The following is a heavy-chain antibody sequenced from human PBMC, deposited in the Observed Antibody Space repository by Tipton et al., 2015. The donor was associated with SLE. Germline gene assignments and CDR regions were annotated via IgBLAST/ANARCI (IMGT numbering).Heavy chain of an antibody. J-gene: IGHJ2*01. CDR2: ISGDGGST. V-gene: IGHV3-43*02. D-gene: IGHD2-21*02. Sequence: SLRLSCAASGFTFDDYAMHWVRQDPGKGLEWVSLISGDGGSTYYADSVKGRFTISRDNSKNSLYLQMNSLRTEDTALYYCAKDTSAVVVTAIPKGYFDRWSRGTLVTVSA. CDR1: GFTFDDYA. CDR3: AKDTSAVVVTAIPKGYFDR.